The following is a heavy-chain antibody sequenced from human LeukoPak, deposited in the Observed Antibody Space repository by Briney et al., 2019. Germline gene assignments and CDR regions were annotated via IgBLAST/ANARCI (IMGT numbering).Heavy chain of an antibody. V-gene: IGHV3-23*01. CDR3: AKNGDRGAYCTGGTCYPYFYYYMDV. D-gene: IGHD2-15*01. CDR1: GFTFSSYW. Sequence: GGSLRLSCAASGFTFSSYWMHWVRQAPGKGLEWVSTISPSGGNTHYADSVKGRFTISRDNPKNTLYLQMNSLRAEDTAIYYCAKNGDRGAYCTGGTCYPYFYYYMDVWGKGTTVTI. J-gene: IGHJ6*03. CDR2: ISPSGGNT.